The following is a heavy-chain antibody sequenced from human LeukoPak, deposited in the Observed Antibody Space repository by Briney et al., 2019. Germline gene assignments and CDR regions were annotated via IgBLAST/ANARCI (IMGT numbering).Heavy chain of an antibody. CDR3: ARLLSYSSSWY. J-gene: IGHJ4*02. V-gene: IGHV4-39*01. CDR2: ISYSGST. D-gene: IGHD6-13*01. Sequence: SETLSLTCTVSGGSITGSSYYWGWIRQPPGKGLEWIGSISYSGSTYYNPSLKSRVTISVDTSKNQFSLKLSSVTAADTAVYYCARLLSYSSSWYCGQGTLVTVSS. CDR1: GGSITGSSYY.